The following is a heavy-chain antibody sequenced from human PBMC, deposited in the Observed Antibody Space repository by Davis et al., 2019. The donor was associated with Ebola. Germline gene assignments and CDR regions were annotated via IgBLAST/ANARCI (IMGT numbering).Heavy chain of an antibody. CDR2: ISWNSGSI. J-gene: IGHJ4*02. CDR1: GFTFDDDA. D-gene: IGHD2-2*01. CDR3: AKVRGDYQLLAFFDS. Sequence: GGSLRLSCAASGFTFDDDAMHWVRQAPGKGLEWVSGISWNSGSIGYADSVKGRFTISRDNSKNSLYLQMNSLGPEDTALYYCAKVRGDYQLLAFFDSWGQGTLVTVSS. V-gene: IGHV3-9*01.